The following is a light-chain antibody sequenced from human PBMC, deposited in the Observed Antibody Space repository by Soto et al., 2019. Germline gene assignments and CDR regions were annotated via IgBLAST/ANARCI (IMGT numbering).Light chain of an antibody. CDR2: DAS. Sequence: DIQMTQSPSTLSSSVGDRFTITCRASQSISSWLAWYQQKPGKAPKLLIYDASSLESGVPSRFSGSGSGTEFTLTISSLQPDDFATYYCQQYNSYWTFGQGTKV. CDR1: QSISSW. V-gene: IGKV1-5*01. CDR3: QQYNSYWT. J-gene: IGKJ1*01.